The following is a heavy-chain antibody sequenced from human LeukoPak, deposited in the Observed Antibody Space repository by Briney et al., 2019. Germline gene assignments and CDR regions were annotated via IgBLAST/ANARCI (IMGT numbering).Heavy chain of an antibody. Sequence: GGSLRLSCTASGFTFGDYAMSWIRQAPGKGLEWVGFIRSKAYGETADYAASVKGRFTISRDDSKAIAYLQMNSLKTEDTAVYHCTRDRGAYNLYDYWGQGTLVTVS. V-gene: IGHV3-49*03. CDR1: GFTFGDYA. CDR3: TRDRGAYNLYDY. CDR2: IRSKAYGETA. D-gene: IGHD1-1*01. J-gene: IGHJ4*02.